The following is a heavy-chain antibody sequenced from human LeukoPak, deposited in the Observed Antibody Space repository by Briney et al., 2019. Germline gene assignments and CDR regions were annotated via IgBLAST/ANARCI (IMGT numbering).Heavy chain of an antibody. D-gene: IGHD3-22*01. V-gene: IGHV1-46*01. CDR3: AKGPFFYYDSSGYNYFDY. CDR1: GYTFTGYW. CDR2: ISPSGGST. Sequence: ASVKLSCKAFGYTFTGYWMHWVRQAPGQGPEWMGVISPSGGSTIYAQKFKGRVTLTRDMSTSTDYLELSSLRSEDTAVYYCAKGPFFYYDSSGYNYFDYWGQGTLVTVSS. J-gene: IGHJ4*02.